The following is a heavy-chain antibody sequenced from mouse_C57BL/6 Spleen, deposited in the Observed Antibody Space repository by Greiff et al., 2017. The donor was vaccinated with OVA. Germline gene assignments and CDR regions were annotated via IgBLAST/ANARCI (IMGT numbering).Heavy chain of an antibody. CDR1: GFTFTDYY. J-gene: IGHJ4*01. CDR2: IRNKANGYTT. CDR3: ARYPPGTQAMDY. Sequence: EVKLVESGGGLVQPGGSLSLSCAASGFTFTDYYMSWVRQPPGKALEWLGFIRNKANGYTTEYSASVKGRFTISRDNSQSILYLQMNALRAEDSATYDCARYPPGTQAMDYWGQGTSVTVSS. D-gene: IGHD4-1*01. V-gene: IGHV7-3*01.